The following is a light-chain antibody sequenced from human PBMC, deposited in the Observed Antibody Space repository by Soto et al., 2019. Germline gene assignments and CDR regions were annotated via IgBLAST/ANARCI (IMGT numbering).Light chain of an antibody. CDR1: QSVSSNY. J-gene: IGKJ1*01. CDR3: QQYGNSPWT. V-gene: IGKV3-20*01. CDR2: AAS. Sequence: VLTQSPGTLSLSPGERATLSCRASQSVSSNYLAWCQQKPGQAPRLLIYAASSRATGIPDRFSGSGSGTDFTLTISRLEPEDFAVYYCQQYGNSPWTFGQGTKV.